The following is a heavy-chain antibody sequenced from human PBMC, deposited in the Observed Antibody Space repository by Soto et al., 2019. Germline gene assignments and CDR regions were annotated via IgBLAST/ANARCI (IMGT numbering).Heavy chain of an antibody. Sequence: SETLSLTCAVYGGSFSGYYWSWIRQPPGKGLEWIGEINHSGSTNYNPSLKSRVTISVGTSKNQFSLKLSSVTAADTAVYYCARGLHATAGRTLRPYYYYGMDVWGHGTTLTVSS. CDR2: INHSGST. V-gene: IGHV4-34*01. D-gene: IGHD6-13*01. J-gene: IGHJ6*02. CDR3: ARGLHATAGRTLRPYYYYGMDV. CDR1: GGSFSGYY.